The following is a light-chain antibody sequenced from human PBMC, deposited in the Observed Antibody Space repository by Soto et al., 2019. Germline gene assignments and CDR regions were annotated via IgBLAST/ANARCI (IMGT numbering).Light chain of an antibody. CDR1: QSVNSY. Sequence: EIVLTQSPATLSLSPGERATLSCRASQSVNSYLASYQQKPGQAPRLLIYDASNRANGIPARFSGSGSGTDFTLTISSLEPEDFAVYYCLQRSDWPLTFGGGTKVEIK. J-gene: IGKJ4*01. CDR3: LQRSDWPLT. CDR2: DAS. V-gene: IGKV3-11*01.